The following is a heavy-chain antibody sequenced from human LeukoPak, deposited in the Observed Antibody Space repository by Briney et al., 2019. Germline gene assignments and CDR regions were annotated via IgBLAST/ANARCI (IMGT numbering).Heavy chain of an antibody. CDR1: GGSISSGSYY. V-gene: IGHV4-61*02. CDR2: IYTSGST. Sequence: SETLSLTCTVSGGSISSGSYYWSWIRQPAGKGLEWIGRIYTSGSTNYNPSLKSRVTISVDTSKNQFSLKPSSVTAADTAVYYCARDLRTAMVKGYYYYYMDVWGKGTTVTVSS. D-gene: IGHD5-18*01. CDR3: ARDLRTAMVKGYYYYYMDV. J-gene: IGHJ6*03.